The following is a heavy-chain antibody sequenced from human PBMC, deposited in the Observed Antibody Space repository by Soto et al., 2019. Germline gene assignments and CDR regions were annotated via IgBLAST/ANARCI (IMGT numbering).Heavy chain of an antibody. V-gene: IGHV1-69*13. CDR3: AREADYESSGYYYFY. CDR1: GGTFSSYA. Sequence: SVKVSCKTSGGTFSSYAISWVRQAPGQGLGWMGGIIPSFGRANYAQKFQGRVTITADESTRTAYMELSSLRSEDTAVYYCAREADYESSGYYYFYWGQGTLVTVSS. J-gene: IGHJ4*02. D-gene: IGHD3-22*01. CDR2: IIPSFGRA.